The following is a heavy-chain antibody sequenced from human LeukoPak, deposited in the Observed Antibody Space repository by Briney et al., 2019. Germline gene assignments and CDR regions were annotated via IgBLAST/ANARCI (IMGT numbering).Heavy chain of an antibody. D-gene: IGHD6-13*01. Sequence: ASVKVSCKASGYTFTSYAMHWVRQAPGQRLEWMGWINAGNGNTKYSQEFQGRVTITRNTSISTAYMELSSLRSEDTAVYYCARRLAAAGLVSGAFDIWGQGTMVTVSS. J-gene: IGHJ3*02. V-gene: IGHV1-3*03. CDR2: INAGNGNT. CDR3: ARRLAAAGLVSGAFDI. CDR1: GYTFTSYA.